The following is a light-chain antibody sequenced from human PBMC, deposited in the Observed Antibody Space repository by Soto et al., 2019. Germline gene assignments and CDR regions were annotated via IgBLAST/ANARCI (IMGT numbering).Light chain of an antibody. Sequence: QSALTQPASVSGSPEQAITISCTGTSSDVGGHNYVSWYQQHPGTVPKHMMYDVSNRPSGVFNRFSGSQSGNTASLTISGLQAEDGSDYYCSSYTGSTDGLGTGTKLTVL. CDR1: SSDVGGHNY. V-gene: IGLV2-14*01. CDR2: DVS. CDR3: SSYTGSTDG. J-gene: IGLJ1*01.